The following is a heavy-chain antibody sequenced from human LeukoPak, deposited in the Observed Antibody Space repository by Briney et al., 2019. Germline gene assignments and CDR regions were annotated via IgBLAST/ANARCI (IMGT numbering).Heavy chain of an antibody. D-gene: IGHD1-7*01. J-gene: IGHJ4*02. CDR2: IKSKTDGGTT. CDR1: GFTFCNAW. CDR3: TTGPLLELLDY. Sequence: GGSLRLSCAASGFTFCNAWMSWVRQAPGKGLEWVGRIKSKTDGGTTDYAAPVKGRFTISRDDSKNTLYLQMNSLKTEDTAVYYCTTGPLLELLDYWGQGTLVTVSS. V-gene: IGHV3-15*01.